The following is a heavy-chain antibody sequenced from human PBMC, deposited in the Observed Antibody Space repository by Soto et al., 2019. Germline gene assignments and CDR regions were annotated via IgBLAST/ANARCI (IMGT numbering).Heavy chain of an antibody. Sequence: QLQMQESAPGLVKPSETLSLTCTVSGGSIISSSNYWGWIRQPPGKGLEWIGSIYYSGSTYYNPSLKSRVTISVDTSKNQFSLKLNSVTAADTAVYYCAHRGDYWGQGTLVTVSS. CDR2: IYYSGST. CDR3: AHRGDY. CDR1: GGSIISSSNY. V-gene: IGHV4-39*01. J-gene: IGHJ4*02. D-gene: IGHD3-10*01.